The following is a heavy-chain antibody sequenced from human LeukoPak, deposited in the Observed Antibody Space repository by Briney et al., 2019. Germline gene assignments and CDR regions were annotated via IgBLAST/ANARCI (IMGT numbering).Heavy chain of an antibody. V-gene: IGHV3-23*01. CDR3: AKADRIELPHFDY. CDR2: ISGSGGST. J-gene: IGHJ4*02. D-gene: IGHD1-26*01. CDR1: GFTFSSYA. Sequence: GGSLRLSCAASGFTFSSYAMSWVRQAPGKRLEWVSAISGSGGSTYYADSVKGRFTISRDNSKNTLYLQMNNLRAEDTAVYYCAKADRIELPHFDYWGQGTLVTVSS.